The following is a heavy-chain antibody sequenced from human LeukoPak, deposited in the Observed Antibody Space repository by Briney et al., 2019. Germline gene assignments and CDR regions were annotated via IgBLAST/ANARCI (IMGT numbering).Heavy chain of an antibody. CDR2: IKEDGSEK. V-gene: IGHV3-7*01. CDR1: GFTFSNYW. Sequence: GGSLRLACVASGFTFSNYWMTWVRQAPGKGLEWVANIKEDGSEKNYADSVKGRFTISRDNAKNSLYLQMNSLRGEDTAVYYCARARYSDFWGQGTLVTVSS. J-gene: IGHJ4*02. CDR3: ARARYSDF.